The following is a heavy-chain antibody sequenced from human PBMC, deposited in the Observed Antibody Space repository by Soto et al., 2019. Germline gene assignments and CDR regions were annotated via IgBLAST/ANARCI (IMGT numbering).Heavy chain of an antibody. V-gene: IGHV3-30-3*01. Sequence: GGSLSLSCAASGFTFSSYAMHWVRQAPGKGLEWVAVISYDGSNKYYADSVKGRFTISRDNSKNTLYLQMNSLRAEDTAVYYCARDIRGYDRYYYYGMDVWGQGTTVTVSS. CDR1: GFTFSSYA. CDR2: ISYDGSNK. D-gene: IGHD5-12*01. CDR3: ARDIRGYDRYYYYGMDV. J-gene: IGHJ6*02.